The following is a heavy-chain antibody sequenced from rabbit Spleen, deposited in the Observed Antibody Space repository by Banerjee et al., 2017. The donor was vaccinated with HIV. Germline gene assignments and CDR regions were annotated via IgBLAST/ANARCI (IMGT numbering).Heavy chain of an antibody. V-gene: IGHV1S40*01. D-gene: IGHD2-1*01. CDR3: VRDLGYDDYSEKGYFNL. J-gene: IGHJ4*01. CDR2: VYTGNGKT. CDR1: GFSFSSRFY. Sequence: QSLEESGGDLVKPGASLTLTCTASGFSFSSRFYMCWVRQAPGKGLEWIGCVYTGNGKTYYASWAKGRLTISKTSSTTVTLQMTSLTAADTATYFCVRDLGYDDYSEKGYFNLWGQGTLVTVS.